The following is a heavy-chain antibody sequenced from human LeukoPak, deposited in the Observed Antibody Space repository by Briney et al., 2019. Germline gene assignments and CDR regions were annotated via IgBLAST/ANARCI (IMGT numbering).Heavy chain of an antibody. D-gene: IGHD6-6*01. Sequence: RPGGSLRLSCAASGFSFDDFGMTWVREAPGKGLEWVAGINWCGGSTGYADSVRGRFTISRDNAKNSLYLQMNSLRAEDTALYYCAREVCPTIKFCDSSYFMDVWGKGTTVNVS. J-gene: IGHJ6*03. V-gene: IGHV3-20*04. CDR2: INWCGGST. CDR1: GFSFDDFG. CDR3: AREVCPTIKFCDSSYFMDV.